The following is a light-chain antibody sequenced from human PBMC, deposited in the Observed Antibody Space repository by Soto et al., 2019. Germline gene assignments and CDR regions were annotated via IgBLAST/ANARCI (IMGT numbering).Light chain of an antibody. CDR1: GMKFGGYDY. CDR3: SSYTSSNTLVV. J-gene: IGLJ2*01. CDR2: DVR. V-gene: IGLV2-14*03. Sequence: QSVLTQPASVSGSPGQSITIPATGTGMKFGGYDYVSWYQQHPGKAPKLMIYDVRNRPSGVSNRFSGSKSGNTASLTISGLQAEDEADYYCSSYTSSNTLVVFGGGTQLTVL.